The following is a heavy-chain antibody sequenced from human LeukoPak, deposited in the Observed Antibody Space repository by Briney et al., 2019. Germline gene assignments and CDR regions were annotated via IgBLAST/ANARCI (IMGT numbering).Heavy chain of an antibody. CDR2: MVVGSGNT. CDR1: GFTFTSSA. V-gene: IGHV1-58*01. Sequence: ASVKVSCKASGFTFTSSAVQWVRQPSGQRLAGIGLMVVGSGNTNYAQKFQERVTITRDMSRSTAYVELSSLRSEDTAVYYCAADRGYGSGTYYNYWGLGTLVTVSS. CDR3: AADRGYGSGTYYNY. D-gene: IGHD3-10*01. J-gene: IGHJ4*02.